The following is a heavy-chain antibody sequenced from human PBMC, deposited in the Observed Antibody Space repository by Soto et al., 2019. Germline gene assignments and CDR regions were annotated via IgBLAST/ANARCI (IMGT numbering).Heavy chain of an antibody. D-gene: IGHD6-13*01. CDR2: ISYDGSNK. CDR1: GFTFSSYS. J-gene: IGHJ4*02. CDR3: AKGQSAADPFDY. Sequence: GGSLRLSCAASGFTFSSYSMHWVRQAPGKGLEWVAVISYDGSNKYYADSVKGRFTISRDNSRNTLYLQMNSLGAEDTAVYYCAKGQSAADPFDYWGQGTLVTVSS. V-gene: IGHV3-30-3*01.